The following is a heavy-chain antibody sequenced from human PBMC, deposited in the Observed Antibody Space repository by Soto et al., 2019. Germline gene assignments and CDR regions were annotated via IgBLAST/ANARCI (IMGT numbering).Heavy chain of an antibody. CDR3: ARGHYFDSYAMDG. CDR2: ISVYNGNT. Sequence: QVQLVQSGAEVKKPGASVKVSCKASGYTFTSFGLSWVRQAPGQGLEWMGWISVYNGNTDYAQKLQGRVTMTTDTSTSTAYLCLRSLRSDDTAVYYCARGHYFDSYAMDGWGQGTTVIVSS. V-gene: IGHV1-18*01. CDR1: GYTFTSFG. J-gene: IGHJ6*02. D-gene: IGHD3-22*01.